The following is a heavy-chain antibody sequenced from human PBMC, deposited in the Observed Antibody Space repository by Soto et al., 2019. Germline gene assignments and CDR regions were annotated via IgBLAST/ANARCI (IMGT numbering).Heavy chain of an antibody. V-gene: IGHV3-64*01. J-gene: IGHJ6*02. CDR1: GFTFSSYA. CDR2: ITSNGGNT. D-gene: IGHD2-21*01. Sequence: EVQLVESGGGLVQPGGSLRLSCAASGFTFSSYAMHWVRQAPGKGLECVSAITSNGGNTDYASSVKGRCTISRDNSTNTLYLQMGSLRAEDMAVYYCARRIPFGYGMDVWGPGTTVTVSS. CDR3: ARRIPFGYGMDV.